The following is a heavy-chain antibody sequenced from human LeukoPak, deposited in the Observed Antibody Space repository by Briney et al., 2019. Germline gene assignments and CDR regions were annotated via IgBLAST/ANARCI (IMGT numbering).Heavy chain of an antibody. Sequence: ASVKVSCKASGYTFTSYGISWVRQAPGQGLEWMGWISAYNGNTNYAQKLQGRVTMTTDTSTSTAYMELRSLRSDDTAVYYCARDTSIAARRAPLDYWGQGTLVTVSS. CDR1: GYTFTSYG. CDR3: ARDTSIAARRAPLDY. CDR2: ISAYNGNT. J-gene: IGHJ4*02. D-gene: IGHD6-6*01. V-gene: IGHV1-18*01.